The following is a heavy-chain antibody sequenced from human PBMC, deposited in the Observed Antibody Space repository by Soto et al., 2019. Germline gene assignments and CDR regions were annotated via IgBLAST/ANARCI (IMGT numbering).Heavy chain of an antibody. J-gene: IGHJ5*02. D-gene: IGHD6-19*01. V-gene: IGHV4-34*01. CDR3: ARVKLSIAVAGTPHNWFDP. CDR2: INHSGST. CDR1: GGSFSGYY. Sequence: PSETLSLTCAFYGGSFSGYYWSWIRQPPGKGLEWIGEINHSGSTNYNPSIKSRITISVDTSKNQVSMKLSSVTAADTVVYYCARVKLSIAVAGTPHNWFDPWGQGTLVT.